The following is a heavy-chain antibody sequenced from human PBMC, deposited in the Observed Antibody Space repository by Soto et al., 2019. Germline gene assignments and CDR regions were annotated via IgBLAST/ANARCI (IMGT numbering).Heavy chain of an antibody. CDR2: ISYDGSNK. J-gene: IGHJ4*02. Sequence: PGGSLRLSXAASGFTFSSYGMHWVRQAPGKGLEWVAVISYDGSNKYYADSVKGRFTISRDNSKNTLYLQMNSLRAEDTAVYYCAKGFLLWELLGYYFDYWGQGTLVTVSS. CDR3: AKGFLLWELLGYYFDY. CDR1: GFTFSSYG. V-gene: IGHV3-30*18. D-gene: IGHD1-26*01.